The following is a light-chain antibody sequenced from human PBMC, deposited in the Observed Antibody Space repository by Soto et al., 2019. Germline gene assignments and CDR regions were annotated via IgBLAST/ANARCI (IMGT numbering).Light chain of an antibody. CDR2: RNN. CDR1: SSNIGSNY. CDR3: AAWDDSPNWV. J-gene: IGLJ3*02. Sequence: QAVVTQPPSASGTPGQRVTISCSGSSSNIGSNYVYWYQQLPGTAPKHLIYRNNQRPSGVPDRFSGSKSGTSASLAISGLRSEDEADYYCAAWDDSPNWVFGGGTKVTVL. V-gene: IGLV1-47*01.